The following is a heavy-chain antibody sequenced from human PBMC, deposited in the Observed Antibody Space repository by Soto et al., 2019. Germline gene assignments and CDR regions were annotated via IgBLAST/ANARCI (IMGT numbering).Heavy chain of an antibody. D-gene: IGHD2-2*01. CDR3: ARDLVIYEYPATMDWFDP. Sequence: ASVKVSCKASGYTFTSYGISWVRQAPGQGLEWMGWISAYNDNTNYAQKLQGRVTMTTDTSTSTAYMELRSLRSDDTAVYYCARDLVIYEYPATMDWFDPWGQGTLVTVSS. V-gene: IGHV1-18*01. CDR2: ISAYNDNT. J-gene: IGHJ5*02. CDR1: GYTFTSYG.